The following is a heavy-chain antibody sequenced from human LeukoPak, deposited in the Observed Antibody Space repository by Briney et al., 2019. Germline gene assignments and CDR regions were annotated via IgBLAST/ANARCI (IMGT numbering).Heavy chain of an antibody. CDR3: ARDLVYYYDSSGSGAFDI. Sequence: ASVKVSCKASGYTFTSYGISWVRQAPGQGLEWMGWISAYNGNTNYAQKLQGRVTMTTDTSTSTAYMELRSLRSDDTAVYYCARDLVYYYDSSGSGAFDIWGQGTMVTVSS. J-gene: IGHJ3*02. CDR2: ISAYNGNT. V-gene: IGHV1-18*01. CDR1: GYTFTSYG. D-gene: IGHD3-22*01.